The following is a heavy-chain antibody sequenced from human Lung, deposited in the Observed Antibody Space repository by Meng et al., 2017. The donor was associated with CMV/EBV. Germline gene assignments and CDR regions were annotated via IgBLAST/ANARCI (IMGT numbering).Heavy chain of an antibody. CDR2: IRWNGETT. CDR3: ARAVGPTIVDALDI. V-gene: IGHV3-20*04. Sequence: GESXKISCAASGFTFDDYGMNWVRQAPWKGLEWVSGIRWNGETTAYTDSVRGRFTISRDNAKKSLHLQMNSLRAEDTALYYCARAVGPTIVDALDILGQGXLVTVSS. J-gene: IGHJ3*02. CDR1: GFTFDDYG. D-gene: IGHD1-26*01.